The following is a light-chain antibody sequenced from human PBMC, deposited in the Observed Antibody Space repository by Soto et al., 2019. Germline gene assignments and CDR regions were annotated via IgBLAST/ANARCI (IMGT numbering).Light chain of an antibody. CDR3: AAWDDSLSGWV. CDR2: SNN. J-gene: IGLJ3*02. V-gene: IGLV1-47*02. Sequence: QSVLTQPPSASGTPGQRVTISCSGSSSNIGSNSVYWYQQLPGTAPKLLIYSNNQRPSGVPDRFSGSKSGTSASLAISGLRSEDEADYYCAAWDDSLSGWVFGGGTKRTVL. CDR1: SSNIGSNS.